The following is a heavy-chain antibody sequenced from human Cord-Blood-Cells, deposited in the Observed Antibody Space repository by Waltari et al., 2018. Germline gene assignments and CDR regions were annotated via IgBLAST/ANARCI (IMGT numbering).Heavy chain of an antibody. CDR3: ARARIGSSSLYYYYGMDV. D-gene: IGHD6-6*01. V-gene: IGHV4-59*01. J-gene: IGHJ6*02. CDR1: GGSISSYY. CDR2: IYYSGST. Sequence: QVQLQESGPGLVKPSETLSLTCTVSGGSISSYYWSWIRQPPGKGLEWIWYIYYSGSTNYNPTLKSRVTISVDTSKNQFSLKRSSVTAADTAVYYCARARIGSSSLYYYYGMDVWGQGTTVTVSS.